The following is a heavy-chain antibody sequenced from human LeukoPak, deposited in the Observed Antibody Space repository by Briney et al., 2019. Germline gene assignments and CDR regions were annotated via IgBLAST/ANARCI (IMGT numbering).Heavy chain of an antibody. V-gene: IGHV1-46*01. CDR2: INPSGGST. CDR3: ARDPHSNHAFDI. Sequence: ASVKVSCKASVYTFTSYYMHWVRQAPGQGLEWMGIINPSGGSTSYAQKFQGRVTMTRDTSTSTVYMELSSLRSEDTAVYYCARDPHSNHAFDIWGQGTMVTVSS. CDR1: VYTFTSYY. J-gene: IGHJ3*02. D-gene: IGHD2-15*01.